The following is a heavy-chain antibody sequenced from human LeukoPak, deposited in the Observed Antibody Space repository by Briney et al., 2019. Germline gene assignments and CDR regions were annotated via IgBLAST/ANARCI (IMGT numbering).Heavy chain of an antibody. D-gene: IGHD7-27*01. V-gene: IGHV3-48*03. Sequence: GGSLRLSCAASGFTFNSYEMNWVRQAPGKGLEWVSYIRSSGGTIYCADSVKGRFTISRDNAKNSLYLQMNSLRAEDTAVYYCARDTNWGLDYWGQGTPVTVSS. CDR1: GFTFNSYE. J-gene: IGHJ4*02. CDR3: ARDTNWGLDY. CDR2: IRSSGGTI.